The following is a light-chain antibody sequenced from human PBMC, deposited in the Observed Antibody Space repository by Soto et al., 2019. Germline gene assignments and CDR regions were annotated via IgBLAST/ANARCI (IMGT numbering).Light chain of an antibody. CDR3: QQRSISPLT. CDR2: DAT. V-gene: IGKV3-11*01. Sequence: EVVLTQSPGTLSLSPRVRATLSCRASQSVSNNYLAWYQQQPGQAPRLLIYDATNRATGTPARLSSSASPTVFPLTISSQEAEDFAVYYCQQRSISPLTFGQGTRLEI. CDR1: QSVSNNY. J-gene: IGKJ5*01.